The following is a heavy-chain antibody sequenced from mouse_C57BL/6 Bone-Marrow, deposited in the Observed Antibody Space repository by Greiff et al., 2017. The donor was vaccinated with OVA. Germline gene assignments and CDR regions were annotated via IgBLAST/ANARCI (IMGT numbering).Heavy chain of an antibody. D-gene: IGHD2-3*01. CDR1: GYTFTDYY. J-gene: IGHJ2*01. Sequence: EVQLQQSGPELVKPGASVKISCKASGYTFTDYYMNWVKQSHGKSLEWIGDINPNNGGTSYNQKFKGKATLTVDKSSSTAYMELRSLTSEDSAVYYCARFDGYYWGQGTTLTVSS. CDR3: ARFDGYY. CDR2: INPNNGGT. V-gene: IGHV1-26*01.